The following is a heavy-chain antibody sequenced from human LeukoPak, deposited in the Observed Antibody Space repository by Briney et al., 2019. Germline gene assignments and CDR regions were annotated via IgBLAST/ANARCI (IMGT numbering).Heavy chain of an antibody. D-gene: IGHD3-10*01. CDR3: ARNSGGLVPRQYYFDY. V-gene: IGHV4-61*01. Sequence: SETLSLTCTVSGGSVSSGSYYWSWIPQPPGKGLEWIGYIYYSGSTNHNPSLKSRVTISVDTSKNQFSLKLSSVTAADTAVYYCARNSGGLVPRQYYFDYWGQGTLVTVSS. CDR1: GGSVSSGSYY. J-gene: IGHJ4*02. CDR2: IYYSGST.